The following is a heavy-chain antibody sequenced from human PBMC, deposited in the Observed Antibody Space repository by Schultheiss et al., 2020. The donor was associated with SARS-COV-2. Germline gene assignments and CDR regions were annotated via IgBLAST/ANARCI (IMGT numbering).Heavy chain of an antibody. CDR3: AKDTSTYDFWSGYSSLGYYMDV. CDR2: IWYDGSNK. V-gene: IGHV3-33*06. CDR1: GFTFSSYG. D-gene: IGHD3-3*01. J-gene: IGHJ6*03. Sequence: GGSLRLSCAASGFTFSSYGMHWVRQAPGKGLEWVAVIWYDGSNKYYADSVKGRFTISRDNSKNTLYLQMNSLRAEDTAVYYCAKDTSTYDFWSGYSSLGYYMDVWGKGTTVTVSS.